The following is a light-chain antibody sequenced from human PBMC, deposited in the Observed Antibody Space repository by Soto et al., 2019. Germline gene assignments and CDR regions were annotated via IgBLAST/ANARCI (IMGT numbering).Light chain of an antibody. V-gene: IGKV3-15*01. Sequence: EIVMTQSPATLSASPGQRATLSCRASQSISSNLAWYQQKPGQAPRRLIYGASTRAPGVPARFSGSGSGTEFTLTISSLQSEDFAVYYCQQYNNWPTWTFGQGTKVDIK. CDR2: GAS. J-gene: IGKJ1*01. CDR3: QQYNNWPTWT. CDR1: QSISSN.